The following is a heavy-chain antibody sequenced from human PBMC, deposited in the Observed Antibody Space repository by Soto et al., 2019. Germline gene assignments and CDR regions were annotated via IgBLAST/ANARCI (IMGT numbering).Heavy chain of an antibody. D-gene: IGHD4-17*01. CDR2: IYYSGRS. V-gene: IGHV4-39*01. CDR3: ARQRTTGVTQAYFEH. Sequence: PSETLSLTCTVSGGSITSSSYYWGWIRQPPGKGLEWIGGIYYSGRSYYNPSLKSRVTMSVDTSKNQFSLTLNSVTAADAAVYYCARQRTTGVTQAYFEHWGQGTLVTVSS. CDR1: GGSITSSSYY. J-gene: IGHJ4*02.